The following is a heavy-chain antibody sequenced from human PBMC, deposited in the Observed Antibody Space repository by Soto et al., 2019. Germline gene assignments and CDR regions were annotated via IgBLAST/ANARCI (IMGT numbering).Heavy chain of an antibody. CDR3: RRVELAVVVPAAISAVNWFDP. CDR1: GYTFTSYG. J-gene: IGHJ5*02. Sequence: ASVKVSCKASGYTFTSYGISWVRQAPGQGLEWMGWISAYNGNTNYAQKLQGRVTMTTDTSTSTAYKELRSLRSDDTAVYYYRRVELAVVVPAAISAVNWFDPWGQGTLVTVSS. D-gene: IGHD2-2*01. CDR2: ISAYNGNT. V-gene: IGHV1-18*01.